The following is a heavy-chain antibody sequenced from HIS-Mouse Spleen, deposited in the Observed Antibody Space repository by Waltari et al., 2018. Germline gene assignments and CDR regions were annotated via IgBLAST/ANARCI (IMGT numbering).Heavy chain of an antibody. CDR1: GFTFSSYA. Sequence: QVQLVESGGGVVQPGRSLRLSCAASGFTFSSYAMHWVRQAPGKGLEGVAVISYDGSNKYYADSVKGRFTISRDNSKNTLYLQMNSLRAEDTAVYYCARAGLVRGYYFDYWGQGTLVTVSS. CDR3: ARAGLVRGYYFDY. D-gene: IGHD6-13*01. CDR2: ISYDGSNK. J-gene: IGHJ4*02. V-gene: IGHV3-30*04.